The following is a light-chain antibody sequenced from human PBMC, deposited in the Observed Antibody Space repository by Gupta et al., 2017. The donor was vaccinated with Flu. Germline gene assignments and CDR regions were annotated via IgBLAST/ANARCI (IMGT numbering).Light chain of an antibody. CDR2: WAS. CDR1: QSVLYTSSNKNF. J-gene: IGKJ1*01. Sequence: DIVMTQSPDSLAVSLGERATINCKSSQSVLYTSSNKNFLAWYQQKPRQPPKLLIYWASPREAGFPDRFSGSGSGTDFTLTLSSLQAEDVAVYYCQQYYTTPTWTFGQGTKVEIK. V-gene: IGKV4-1*01. CDR3: QQYYTTPTWT.